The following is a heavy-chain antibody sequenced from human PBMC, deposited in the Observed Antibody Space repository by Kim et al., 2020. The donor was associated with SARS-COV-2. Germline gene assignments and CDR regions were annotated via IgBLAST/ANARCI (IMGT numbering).Heavy chain of an antibody. CDR2: INSVGTDT. D-gene: IGHD2-21*01. Sequence: GGSLRLSCAASGFSSSNYWMHWVRQAPGKGLVWVSRINSVGTDTTYAGSVKGRFTISRDNAKNTIYLQMNSLSPEDTAVYYCARAIPVAFDYWGQGTLVTVS. CDR3: ARAIPVAFDY. CDR1: GFSSSNYW. J-gene: IGHJ4*01. V-gene: IGHV3-74*01.